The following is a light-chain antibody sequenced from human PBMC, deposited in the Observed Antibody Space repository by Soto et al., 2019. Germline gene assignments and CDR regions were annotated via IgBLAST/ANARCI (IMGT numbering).Light chain of an antibody. Sequence: DIQMTQSPSTLSASVGDRVTITCRASQSISSWLAWYQQKPGKAPTLLIYDASSLESGVPSRFSGSGSGTEFTLTISSLQPDDFATYYCQQYNSWTLTFGQGTKVEIK. CDR3: QQYNSWTLT. J-gene: IGKJ1*01. CDR1: QSISSW. V-gene: IGKV1-5*01. CDR2: DAS.